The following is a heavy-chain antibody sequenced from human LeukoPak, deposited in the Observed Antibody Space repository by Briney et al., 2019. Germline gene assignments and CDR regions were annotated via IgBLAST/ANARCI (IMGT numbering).Heavy chain of an antibody. V-gene: IGHV3-48*02. CDR1: GFTFSSYS. D-gene: IGHD3-22*01. CDR3: ASARSPPLPNYDSSGYYRPFDAFDI. Sequence: PGGSLRLSCAASGFTFSSYSMNWVRQAPGKGLEWVSYISSSSSTIYYADSVKGRFTISRDNAKTSLYLQMNSLRDEDTAVYYCASARSPPLPNYDSSGYYRPFDAFDIWGQGTMVTVSS. J-gene: IGHJ3*02. CDR2: ISSSSSTI.